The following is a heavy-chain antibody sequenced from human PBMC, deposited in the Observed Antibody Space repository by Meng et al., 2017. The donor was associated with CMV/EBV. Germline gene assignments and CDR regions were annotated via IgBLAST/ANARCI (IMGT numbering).Heavy chain of an antibody. D-gene: IGHD2-2*01. CDR2: IYYSGST. J-gene: IGHJ4*02. Sequence: ISSSSYYWGWIRQPTGKGLEWIGSIYYSGSTYYNPSLKSRVTISVDTSKNQFSLKLSSVTAADTAVYYCARWGGDIVVVPAAIGEFDYWGQGTLVTVSS. V-gene: IGHV4-39*01. CDR3: ARWGGDIVVVPAAIGEFDY. CDR1: ISSSSYY.